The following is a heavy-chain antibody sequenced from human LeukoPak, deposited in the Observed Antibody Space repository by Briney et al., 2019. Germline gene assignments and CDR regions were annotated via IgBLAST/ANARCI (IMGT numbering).Heavy chain of an antibody. D-gene: IGHD3-16*02. CDR1: GGSISSGGYY. CDR3: ARGGSYRSLDY. J-gene: IGHJ4*02. Sequence: SETLSLTCTVSGGSISSGGYYWSCIRQHPGKGLEWIGYIYYSGSTYYNPSLKSRVTISVDTSKNQFSLMLSSVTAADTAVYYCARGGSYRSLDYWGQGTLVTVSS. CDR2: IYYSGST. V-gene: IGHV4-31*03.